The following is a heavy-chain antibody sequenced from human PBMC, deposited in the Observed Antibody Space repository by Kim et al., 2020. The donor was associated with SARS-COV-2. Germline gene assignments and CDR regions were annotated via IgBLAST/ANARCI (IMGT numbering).Heavy chain of an antibody. V-gene: IGHV3-9*01. J-gene: IGHJ3*02. CDR1: GFTFDDYA. CDR3: AKLPNYYGSGSHDAFDI. Sequence: GGSLRLSCAASGFTFDDYAMHWVRQAPGKGLEWVSGISWDSGSIGYADSVKGRFTISRDNAKNSLYLQMNSLRAEDTALYYCAKLPNYYGSGSHDAFDI. CDR2: ISWDSGSI. D-gene: IGHD3-10*01.